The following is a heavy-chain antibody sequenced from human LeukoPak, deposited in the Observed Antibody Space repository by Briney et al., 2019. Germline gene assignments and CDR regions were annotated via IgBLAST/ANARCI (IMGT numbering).Heavy chain of an antibody. CDR2: IYWDDDK. CDR1: GFSISTSRVG. J-gene: IGHJ4*02. Sequence: SGPTLVKPPQTLTLTCTFSGFSISTSRVGVGWIRQPPGKALEWLTLIYWDDDKRYSPSLKSRVTISKDTSKNQVVLTMTNMDPVDTATYYCARTYYYDRGGPFDYWGLGTLVTVSS. CDR3: ARTYYYDRGGPFDY. V-gene: IGHV2-5*02. D-gene: IGHD3-22*01.